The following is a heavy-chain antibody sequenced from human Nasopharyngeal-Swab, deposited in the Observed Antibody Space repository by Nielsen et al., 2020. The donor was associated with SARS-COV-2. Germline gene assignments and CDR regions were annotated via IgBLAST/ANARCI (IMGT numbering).Heavy chain of an antibody. CDR3: ARDGYSYGYGMDV. Sequence: GESLKISCAASGFTFSDYYMSWIRQAPGKGLEWVSYISSSGSTIYYADSVKGRFTISRDNAKNSLYLQMNSLRAEDTAVYYCARDGYSYGYGMDVWGQGTTVTVSS. CDR1: GFTFSDYY. J-gene: IGHJ6*02. D-gene: IGHD5-18*01. CDR2: ISSSGSTI. V-gene: IGHV3-11*04.